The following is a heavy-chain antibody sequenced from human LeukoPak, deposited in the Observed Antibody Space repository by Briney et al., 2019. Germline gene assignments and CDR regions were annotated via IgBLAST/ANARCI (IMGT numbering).Heavy chain of an antibody. Sequence: SETLSLTCTVSGGSISSSSYYWGWIRQPPGKGLEWIGSIYYSGSTYYNPSLKSRVTISVDTSKNQFSLKLSSVTAADTAVYYCARGHYDSSGLPQIFGLFDYWGQGTLVTVSS. J-gene: IGHJ4*02. CDR3: ARGHYDSSGLPQIFGLFDY. CDR1: GGSISSSSYY. D-gene: IGHD3-22*01. V-gene: IGHV4-39*01. CDR2: IYYSGST.